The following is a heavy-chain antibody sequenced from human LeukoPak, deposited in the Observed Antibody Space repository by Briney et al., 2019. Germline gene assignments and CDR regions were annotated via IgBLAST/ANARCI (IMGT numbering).Heavy chain of an antibody. D-gene: IGHD1-1*01. V-gene: IGHV3-53*01. J-gene: IGHJ4*02. CDR2: LTNDDTT. CDR3: ARGGSFYWNPRY. CDR1: DFSVSALY. Sequence: PGGSLRLSSVVSDFSVSALYTSWVRHLPGKGLEWISLLTNDDTTYYADSVEGRFTIYRDDSKNIIYLQMNSLRVEDTAIYYCARGGSFYWNPRYWGQGTLVTVSS.